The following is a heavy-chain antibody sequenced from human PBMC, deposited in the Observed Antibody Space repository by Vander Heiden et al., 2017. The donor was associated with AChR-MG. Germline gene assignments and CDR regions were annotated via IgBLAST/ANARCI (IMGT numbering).Heavy chain of an antibody. D-gene: IGHD3-22*01. Sequence: QVQLVQSGAEVKKPGSSVTVSCKASGGTFSSYAISWVRQAPGQGLEWMGGIIPIFGTANYAQKFQGRVTITADESTSTAYMELSSLRSEDTAVYYCARGLYYYDSSGYYYDYYYGMDVWGQGTTVTVSS. CDR2: IIPIFGTA. V-gene: IGHV1-69*01. J-gene: IGHJ6*02. CDR1: GGTFSSYA. CDR3: ARGLYYYDSSGYYYDYYYGMDV.